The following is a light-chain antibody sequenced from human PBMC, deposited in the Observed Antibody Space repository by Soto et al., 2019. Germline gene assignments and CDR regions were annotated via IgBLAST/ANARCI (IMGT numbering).Light chain of an antibody. CDR3: MPATHWPRP. CDR2: KVS. J-gene: IGKJ4*01. Sequence: DVVVTQSPLSLPVTLGQPASISCRSNQSLVHSVGYTYLNWFQQRPGQSPRRLIYKVSTRDSGVPHRFSGSRSGTDFTLKISSVEAADVEVYYCMPATHWPRPFGGGTKVESK. V-gene: IGKV2-30*02. CDR1: QSLVHSVGYTY.